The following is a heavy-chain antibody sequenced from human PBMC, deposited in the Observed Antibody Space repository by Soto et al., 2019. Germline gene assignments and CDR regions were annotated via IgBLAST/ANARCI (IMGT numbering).Heavy chain of an antibody. CDR1: GFIFSSFA. V-gene: IGHV3-33*01. D-gene: IGHD1-26*01. CDR2: IWYDGGNK. Sequence: PGGSLRLSCAASGFIFSSFAMHWVRQAPGKGLEWVAVIWYDGGNKYYADSVRGRFTISRDNSKNTLYLQMNSLRAEDTAVYYCARDQSGSYPYKWFDPWGQGTLVTVSS. J-gene: IGHJ5*02. CDR3: ARDQSGSYPYKWFDP.